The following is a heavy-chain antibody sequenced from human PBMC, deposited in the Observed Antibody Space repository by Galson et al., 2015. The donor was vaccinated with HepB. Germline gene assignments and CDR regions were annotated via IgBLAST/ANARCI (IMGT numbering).Heavy chain of an antibody. CDR2: IWYDGSNK. CDR3: ARSLQDSGSYPTLSDY. V-gene: IGHV3-33*01. CDR1: GFSFSTYG. Sequence: SLRLSCAASGFSFSTYGMHLVRQAPGKGLGWVAVIWYDGSNKYYADSVKGRFTISRDNSKNTLYLQMNSLRAEDTAVYYCARSLQDSGSYPTLSDYWGQGTLVTVSS. J-gene: IGHJ4*02. D-gene: IGHD3-10*01.